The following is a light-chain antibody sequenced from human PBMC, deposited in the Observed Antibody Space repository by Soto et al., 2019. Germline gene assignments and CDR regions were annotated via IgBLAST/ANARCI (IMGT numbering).Light chain of an antibody. CDR2: SNS. V-gene: IGLV1-40*01. CDR3: QSYDSSLSGHVV. Sequence: QLVLTQPPSVSGAPGQRVTISCTGSSSNIGAGYDVHWYQQLPGTAPKLLIYSNSNRPSGVPDRFSGSKSGTSASLAITGLQAEDEADYYCQSYDSSLSGHVVFGGGTKVTVL. CDR1: SSNIGAGYD. J-gene: IGLJ2*01.